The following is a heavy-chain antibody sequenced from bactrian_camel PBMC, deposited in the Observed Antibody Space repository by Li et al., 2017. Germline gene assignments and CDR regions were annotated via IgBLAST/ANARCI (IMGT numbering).Heavy chain of an antibody. CDR2: ISSDNST. D-gene: IGHD6*01. CDR1: EYLFTSYC. Sequence: HVQLVESGGGSVQAGGALRLSCAAHEYLFTSYCMGWFRQAPGKEREGVASISSDNSTTYADSVKGRFTISKDNAKNTLYLQINSLKPEDTAMYYCAADARQYAGSWRSLVADSFDYWGQGTQVTVS. V-gene: IGHV3S53*01. CDR3: AADARQYAGSWRSLVADSFDY. J-gene: IGHJ4*01.